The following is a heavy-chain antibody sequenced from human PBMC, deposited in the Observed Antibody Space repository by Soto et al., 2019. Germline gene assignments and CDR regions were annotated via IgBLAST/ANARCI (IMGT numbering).Heavy chain of an antibody. CDR3: ARMGDGYNYYFDY. V-gene: IGHV2-26*01. J-gene: IGHJ4*02. D-gene: IGHD5-12*01. CDR2: IFSNDEK. CDR1: GFSLSNARMG. Sequence: QVTLKESGPVLVKPTETLTLTCTVSGFSLSNARMGVSWIRQPRGKALEWLAHIFSNDEKSYSTSLKSRLTISKDTSKSQVVLTMTNMDPLDTATYYCARMGDGYNYYFDYWGQGTLVTVSS.